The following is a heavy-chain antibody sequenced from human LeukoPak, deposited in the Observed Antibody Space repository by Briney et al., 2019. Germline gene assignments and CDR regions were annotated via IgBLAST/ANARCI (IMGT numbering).Heavy chain of an antibody. CDR3: ASARTGYYDSSGHY. Sequence: GGSLRLSCAASGFTFSSYAMHWVRQAPGKGLEWVAVISYDGSNKYYADSVKGRFTITRDNSKNTLYLQMNSLRAEDTAVYYCASARTGYYDSSGHYWGQGTLVTVSS. J-gene: IGHJ4*02. CDR2: ISYDGSNK. CDR1: GFTFSSYA. V-gene: IGHV3-30*04. D-gene: IGHD3-22*01.